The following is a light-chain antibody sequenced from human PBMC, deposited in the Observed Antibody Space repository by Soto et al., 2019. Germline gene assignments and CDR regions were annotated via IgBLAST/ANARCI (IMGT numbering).Light chain of an antibody. V-gene: IGKV3-15*01. CDR3: QQYNEWPLFT. CDR1: LSVGSN. J-gene: IGKJ3*01. CDR2: GAS. Sequence: ETVMTQSPATLSVSPGERATLSCRASLSVGSNLAWYQQRPGQAPRLLIYGASTRATGIQVRFSGSGSGTEFTLTISSLQSEDFGFYYCQQYNEWPLFTFGPGTRVVMK.